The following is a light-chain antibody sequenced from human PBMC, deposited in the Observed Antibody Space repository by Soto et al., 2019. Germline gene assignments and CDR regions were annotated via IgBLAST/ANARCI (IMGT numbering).Light chain of an antibody. CDR3: CSYTSSRTYG. V-gene: IGLV2-14*01. J-gene: IGLJ1*01. CDR2: EAT. Sequence: QSALTQPASVSGSPGQSITISCTGTSSDVGAYIYVSWYQHHPGKAPKVMIYEATNRPSGVSDRFSGSKSGNTASLTISGLQAEDEADYYCCSYTSSRTYGCGTGTKGTAL. CDR1: SSDVGAYIY.